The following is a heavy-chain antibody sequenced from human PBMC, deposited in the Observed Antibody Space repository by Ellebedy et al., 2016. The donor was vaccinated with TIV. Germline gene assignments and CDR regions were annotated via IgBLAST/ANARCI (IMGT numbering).Heavy chain of an antibody. V-gene: IGHV3-48*01. D-gene: IGHD6-19*01. CDR1: GFTFSSYS. J-gene: IGHJ6*02. Sequence: GESLMISCAASGFTFSSYSMNWVRQAPGKGLEWLSYIRSSSSTIFYADSVKGRFNISRDNAKNSLYLQMNSLRAEDTAVYYCARDRSEQWLVLVSYYYYGMDVWGQGTAVTVSS. CDR2: IRSSSSTI. CDR3: ARDRSEQWLVLVSYYYYGMDV.